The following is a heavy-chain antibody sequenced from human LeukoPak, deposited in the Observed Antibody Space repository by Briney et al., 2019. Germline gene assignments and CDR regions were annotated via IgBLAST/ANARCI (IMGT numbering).Heavy chain of an antibody. CDR1: GFTFSSYA. J-gene: IGHJ6*02. Sequence: GRTLRLSCAASGFTFSSYAMHWVRQAPGKGLEWVAVISYDGSNKYYADSVKGRFTISRDNSKNTLYLQMNSLRAEDTAVYYCARDRVTYSYYYYYGMDVWGQGTTVTVSS. V-gene: IGHV3-30-3*01. CDR2: ISYDGSNK. D-gene: IGHD5-18*01. CDR3: ARDRVTYSYYYYYGMDV.